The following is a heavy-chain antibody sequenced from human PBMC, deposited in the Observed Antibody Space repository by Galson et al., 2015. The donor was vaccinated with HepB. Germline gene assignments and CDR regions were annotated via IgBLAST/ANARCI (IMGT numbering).Heavy chain of an antibody. V-gene: IGHV3-30*04. Sequence: SLRLSCAASGFTFSSYSMHWVRQAPGKGLEWVAVISYDGNNGYYADSVKGRFTISRDNSKYTLYLQMNSLRAEDTALYYCAREETRYWYFDLWGRGTLVTVSS. CDR3: AREETRYWYFDL. D-gene: IGHD5-24*01. CDR1: GFTFSSYS. J-gene: IGHJ2*01. CDR2: ISYDGNNG.